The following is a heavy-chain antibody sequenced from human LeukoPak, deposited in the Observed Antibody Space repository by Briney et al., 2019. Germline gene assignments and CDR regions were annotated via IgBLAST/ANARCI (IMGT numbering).Heavy chain of an antibody. V-gene: IGHV3-30*18. CDR3: AKDSQQQLLPSDY. D-gene: IGHD6-13*01. Sequence: PGRSLRLSCAASGFTFSSYGMHWVRQAPGKGLEWVAVISYDGSNKYYADSVKGRFTISRDNSKNTLYLQMNSLRAEDTAAYYCAKDSQQQLLPSDYWGQGTLVTVSS. CDR1: GFTFSSYG. J-gene: IGHJ4*02. CDR2: ISYDGSNK.